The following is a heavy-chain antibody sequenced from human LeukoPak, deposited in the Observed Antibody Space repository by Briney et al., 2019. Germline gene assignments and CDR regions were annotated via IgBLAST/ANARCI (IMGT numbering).Heavy chain of an antibody. CDR2: INPSSGGT. Sequence: ASVMVSCTASGYTFTGYYMHWVRQAPGQGLEWMGWINPSSGGTNYAQKFQGRVTMTRDTSIRTAYMELSRLRSDDTAVYYCATTSRAYCGGDCYSSAFDIWGQGTMVTVSS. CDR1: GYTFTGYY. CDR3: ATTSRAYCGGDCYSSAFDI. J-gene: IGHJ3*02. D-gene: IGHD2-21*02. V-gene: IGHV1-2*02.